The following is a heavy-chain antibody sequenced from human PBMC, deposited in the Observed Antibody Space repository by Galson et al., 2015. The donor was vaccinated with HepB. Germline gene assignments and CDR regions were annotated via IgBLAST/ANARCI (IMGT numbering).Heavy chain of an antibody. D-gene: IGHD3-22*01. J-gene: IGHJ4*02. CDR2: ISSSGSTI. Sequence: SLRLSCAASGFTFSSYEMNWVRQAPGKGLEWVSYISSSGSTIYYADSVKGRFTISRDNAKNSLYLQMNSLSAEDTAVYYCATHDYYDSPFNRAFDYWGQGTLVTVSS. V-gene: IGHV3-48*03. CDR1: GFTFSSYE. CDR3: ATHDYYDSPFNRAFDY.